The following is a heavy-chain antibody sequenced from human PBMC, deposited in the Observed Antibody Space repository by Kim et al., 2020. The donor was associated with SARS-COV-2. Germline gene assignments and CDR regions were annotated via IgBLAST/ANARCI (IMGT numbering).Heavy chain of an antibody. D-gene: IGHD2-2*01. CDR3: ARDLGCSSTSCYGYYYGMDV. J-gene: IGHJ6*02. V-gene: IGHV4-4*02. CDR1: GGSISSSNW. Sequence: SETLSLTCAVSGGSISSSNWWSWVRQPPGKGLEWIGEIYHSGSTNYNPSLKSRVTISVDKSKNQFSLKLSSVTAADTAVYYCARDLGCSSTSCYGYYYGMDVWGQGTTVTVSS. CDR2: IYHSGST.